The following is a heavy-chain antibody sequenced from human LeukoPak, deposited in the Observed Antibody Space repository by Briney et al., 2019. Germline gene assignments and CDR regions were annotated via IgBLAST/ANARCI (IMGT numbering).Heavy chain of an antibody. Sequence: GGSLRLSCAASGFIFSSYGMSWVRQAPGKGLEWVSSITDSGGSTYFADSVRGRFTISRDNSKNTLYLQMDSLRAEDTAIYYCTRKTPGRAPFDYWGQGTLVTVSS. J-gene: IGHJ4*02. V-gene: IGHV3-23*01. CDR2: ITDSGGST. CDR3: TRKTPGRAPFDY. CDR1: GFIFSSYG. D-gene: IGHD2-15*01.